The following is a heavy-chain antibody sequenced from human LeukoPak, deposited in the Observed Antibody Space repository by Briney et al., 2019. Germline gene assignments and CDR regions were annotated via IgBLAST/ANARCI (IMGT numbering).Heavy chain of an antibody. CDR1: GGSFSGYY. V-gene: IGHV4-34*01. J-gene: IGHJ6*03. CDR2: INHSGST. Sequence: SETLSLTCAVHGGSFSGYYWSWIRQPPGKGLEWIGEINHSGSTNYNPSLKSRVTISVDTSKNQFSLKLSSVTAADTAVYYCARVLRGYSYGYRYYYMDVWGKGTTVTVSS. D-gene: IGHD5-18*01. CDR3: ARVLRGYSYGYRYYYMDV.